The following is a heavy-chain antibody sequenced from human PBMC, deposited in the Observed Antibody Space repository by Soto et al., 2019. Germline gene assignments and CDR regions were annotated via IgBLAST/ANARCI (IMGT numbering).Heavy chain of an antibody. Sequence: QMQLKQSGPGLVKPSGTLSLTCAVSGGSISSNNWWTWVRQPPGKGLEWIGEIYHSGSTNYNPSRRGRVSISVEKSKNQFSLNPTSLSAADTAVYYRPRRWDYSAGRRYPYHHDYWGRATLVTASS. CDR2: IYHSGST. CDR1: GGSISSNNW. CDR3: PRRWDYSAGRRYPYHHDY. J-gene: IGHJ4*01. D-gene: IGHD1-26*01. V-gene: IGHV4-4*02.